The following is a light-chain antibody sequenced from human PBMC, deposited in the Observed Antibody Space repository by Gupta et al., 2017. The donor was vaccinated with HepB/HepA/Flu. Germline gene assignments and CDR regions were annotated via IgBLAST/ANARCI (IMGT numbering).Light chain of an antibody. CDR1: QSVGFNY. Sequence: GTLSLSPGGRATLSCSASQSVGFNYFAWYQQKPGQTPRLLFYRASTRATGFPDRCSGSGSGTDFTLTISRLEPEDFAVYYCQQYTTSPRTFGQGTKVEIK. J-gene: IGKJ1*01. V-gene: IGKV3-20*01. CDR3: QQYTTSPRT. CDR2: RAS.